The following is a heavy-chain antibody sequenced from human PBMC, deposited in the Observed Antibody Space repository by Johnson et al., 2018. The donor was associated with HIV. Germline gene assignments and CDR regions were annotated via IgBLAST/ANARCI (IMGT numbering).Heavy chain of an antibody. CDR2: IRGRGGST. CDR1: GFTFSSYA. D-gene: IGHD3-3*01. CDR3: ARDRAYYDFWSGYSENYDAFDI. Sequence: VQLVESGGGLVQPGGSLRLSCAASGFTFSSYAMSWVRQAPGKGLEWVSAIRGRGGSTYSADSVKGRFTVSRDNFKNMLYLQMKSLRPEDPAVYYCARDRAYYDFWSGYSENYDAFDIWGPGTLVTVSS. J-gene: IGHJ3*02. V-gene: IGHV3-23*04.